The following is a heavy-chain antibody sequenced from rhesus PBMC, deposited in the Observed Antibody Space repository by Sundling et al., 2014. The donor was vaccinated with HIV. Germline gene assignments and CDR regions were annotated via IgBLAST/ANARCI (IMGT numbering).Heavy chain of an antibody. V-gene: IGHV3S42*01. Sequence: EVQLVESGGGLVQPGGSLRLSCAASGFTFSSYGMYWVRQAPGKGLEWISAISRGGDSTFYVDSVKGRFTISRDNSKNTLSLQMNSLRAEDTAVYYCAKEDPYSGGWPALDHWGQGVLVTVSS. CDR1: GFTFSSYG. D-gene: IGHD6-37*01. J-gene: IGHJ4*01. CDR3: AKEDPYSGGWPALDH. CDR2: ISRGGDST.